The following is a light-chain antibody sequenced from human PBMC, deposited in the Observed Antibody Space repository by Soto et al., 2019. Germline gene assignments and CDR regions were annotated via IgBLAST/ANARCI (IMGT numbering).Light chain of an antibody. CDR3: QQCGSSPLT. CDR1: QSVSSAY. V-gene: IGKV3-20*01. J-gene: IGKJ4*01. Sequence: EIVLTQSPDTLSLSPGERATLSCRASQSVSSAYFAWYQQKPGQAPRLLIYGTSSRATGTPDRFSGSGSGTDFPLTSSRLEAEDFAVYYCQQCGSSPLTFGGGTKVEVK. CDR2: GTS.